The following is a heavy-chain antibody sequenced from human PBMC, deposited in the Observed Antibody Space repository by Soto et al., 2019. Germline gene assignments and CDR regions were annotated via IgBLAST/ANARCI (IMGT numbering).Heavy chain of an antibody. CDR2: ISSTTNYI. J-gene: IGHJ4*02. CDR1: GFTFTRYS. V-gene: IGHV3-21*06. CDR3: ARESEDLTSNFDY. Sequence: GGALGLSCSASGFTFTRYSMSWVRQAPGKGLEWVSSISSTTNYIYYGDSMKGRFTISRDNAKNSLYLEMNSLRAEDTAVYYCARESEDLTSNFDYWGQGTLVTVSS.